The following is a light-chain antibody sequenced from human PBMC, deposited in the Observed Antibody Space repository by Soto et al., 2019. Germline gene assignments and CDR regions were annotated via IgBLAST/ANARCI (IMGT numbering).Light chain of an antibody. CDR2: AAS. CDR3: QQYGSSVWT. Sequence: PGERATLSCRASQSVSSYLAWYQQKPGQAPRLLMYAASSRATGIPDRFSGSGSGTDFTLTISRLEPEDFAVYYCQQYGSSVWTFGQGTKVDIK. CDR1: QSVSSY. J-gene: IGKJ1*01. V-gene: IGKV3-20*01.